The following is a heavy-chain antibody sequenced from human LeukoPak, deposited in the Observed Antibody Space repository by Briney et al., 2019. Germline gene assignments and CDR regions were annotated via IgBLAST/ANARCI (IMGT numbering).Heavy chain of an antibody. D-gene: IGHD2-2*01. CDR3: VRASSGVLCSSTSCPNYYYYYYMDV. CDR2: MNPNSGNT. V-gene: IGHV1-8*01. CDR1: GYTFTSYD. J-gene: IGHJ6*03. Sequence: GASVKVSCKASGYTFTSYDINWVRQATGQGLEWMGWMNPNSGNTGYAQKFQGRVTMTRNTSISTAYMELSSLRSEDTAVYYCVRASSGVLCSSTSCPNYYYYYYMDVWGKGTTVTVSS.